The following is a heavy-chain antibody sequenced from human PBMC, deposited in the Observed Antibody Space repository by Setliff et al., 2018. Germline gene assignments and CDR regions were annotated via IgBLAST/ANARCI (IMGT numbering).Heavy chain of an antibody. Sequence: PSETLSLTCTVSGGSISRYHWSWIRQSPGQGLEWIGYIYSSGSTNYNPSLESRVTILIDKSKNQFSLNLTSVTAADTAVYYCAGSQGSGGYYSNSPYYFHYWGQGTLVTVSS. J-gene: IGHJ4*02. CDR3: AGSQGSGGYYSNSPYYFHY. CDR2: IYSSGST. D-gene: IGHD3-10*01. CDR1: GGSISRYH. V-gene: IGHV4-4*08.